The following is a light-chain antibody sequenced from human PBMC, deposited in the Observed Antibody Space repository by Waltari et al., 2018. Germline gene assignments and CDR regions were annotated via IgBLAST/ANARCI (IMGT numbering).Light chain of an antibody. V-gene: IGKV4-1*01. CDR2: WAS. Sequence: DIVMTQFPDSLAVSLGERATINCKSSQSVLYSSNDKNYLAWYQQKPGQPPKLLIYWASTQESGVPDRFSGSGSGTDFTLTISSLQAADVAVYYCQQYYTTPLTFGGGTKVEIK. CDR1: QSVLYSSNDKNY. J-gene: IGKJ4*01. CDR3: QQYYTTPLT.